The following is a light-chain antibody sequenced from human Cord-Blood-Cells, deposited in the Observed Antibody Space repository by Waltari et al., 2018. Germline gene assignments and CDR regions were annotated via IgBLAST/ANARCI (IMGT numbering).Light chain of an antibody. J-gene: IGLJ3*02. CDR2: DVS. V-gene: IGLV2-14*01. CDR1: SSDVGGYNY. CDR3: SSYTSSSTWV. Sequence: QSALTQPASVSGSPGQSITISCTGTSSDVGGYNYVSWYQQHPGKAPKRMIYDVSNRPSGVSNRYAGSKSSNTASLTISGLRAEDEADYYCSSYTSSSTWVFGGGTKLTVL.